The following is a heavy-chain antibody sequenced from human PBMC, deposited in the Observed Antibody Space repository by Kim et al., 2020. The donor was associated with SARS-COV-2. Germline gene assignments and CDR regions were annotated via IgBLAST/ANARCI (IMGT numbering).Heavy chain of an antibody. V-gene: IGHV1-3*01. J-gene: IGHJ5*02. CDR2: GNT. CDR3: ARDGWFDP. Sequence: GNTKYSQKFQGRVTITRETSASTAYMELSSLRSEDTAVYYCARDGWFDPWGQGTLVTVSS.